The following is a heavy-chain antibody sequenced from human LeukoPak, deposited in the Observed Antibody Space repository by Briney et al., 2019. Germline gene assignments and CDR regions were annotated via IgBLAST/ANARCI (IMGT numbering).Heavy chain of an antibody. J-gene: IGHJ5*02. CDR2: IYYSGST. V-gene: IGHV4-30-4*08. CDR3: ARKRITLIRGVSNWFDP. Sequence: PSQTLSLTCTVSGGSISSGDYYWSWIRQPPGKGLEWIGYIYYSGSTYYNPSLKSRVTISVDTSKNQFSLKLSSVTAADTAVYYCARKRITLIRGVSNWFDPWGQGTLVTVSS. D-gene: IGHD3-10*01. CDR1: GGSISSGDYY.